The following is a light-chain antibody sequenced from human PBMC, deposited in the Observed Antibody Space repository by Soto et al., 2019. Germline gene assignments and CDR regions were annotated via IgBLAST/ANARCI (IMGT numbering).Light chain of an antibody. Sequence: DIVMTQTPLSLTVTPGEPASISCMSSQSLLDSDDGNTYLDWYLQKPGQSPQLLIYTVSYRASGVPDRFSGSGSGTDFTLKISRVEAEDVGVYYCMQRIEFPLTFGGGTKVEIK. CDR2: TVS. J-gene: IGKJ4*01. CDR3: MQRIEFPLT. V-gene: IGKV2-40*01. CDR1: QSLLDSDDGNTY.